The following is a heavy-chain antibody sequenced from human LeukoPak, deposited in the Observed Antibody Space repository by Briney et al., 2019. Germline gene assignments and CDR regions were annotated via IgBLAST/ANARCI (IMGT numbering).Heavy chain of an antibody. V-gene: IGHV1-69*13. Sequence: SVKVSCKASGGTFSSYAISWVRQAPGQGLEWMGGIIPIFGTANYAQKFQGRVTITADESMSTAYMELSSLRSEDTAVYYCARQGTTVVTPPYSWFDPWGQGTLVIVSS. CDR3: ARQGTTVVTPPYSWFDP. J-gene: IGHJ5*02. CDR2: IIPIFGTA. CDR1: GGTFSSYA. D-gene: IGHD4-23*01.